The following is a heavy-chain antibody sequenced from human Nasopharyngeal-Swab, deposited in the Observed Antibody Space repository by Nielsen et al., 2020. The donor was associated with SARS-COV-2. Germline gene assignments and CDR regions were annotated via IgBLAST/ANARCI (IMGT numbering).Heavy chain of an antibody. CDR3: ARGLSGIVPSPILGLGPYYYYYCMDV. CDR1: GGSFSADY. D-gene: IGHD7-27*01. CDR2: INHSGST. J-gene: IGHJ6*03. Sequence: GSLRLSCAVDGGSFSADYWGWIRQPPGRGLEWIGKINHSGSTNYNPSLKSRVTISVDPSKNQFSLRLSSVTAADTAVYYCARGLSGIVPSPILGLGPYYYYYCMDVWGKGTTVTVSS. V-gene: IGHV4-34*01.